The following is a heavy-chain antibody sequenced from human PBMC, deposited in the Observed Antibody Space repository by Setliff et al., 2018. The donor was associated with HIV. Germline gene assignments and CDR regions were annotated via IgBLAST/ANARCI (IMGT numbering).Heavy chain of an antibody. J-gene: IGHJ6*02. D-gene: IGHD2-8*02. Sequence: SETLSLTCAVYGGSLTNFYWSWFRQSPGKGLEWIGEISDSGTTDYSPSLKSRVIISLDTSRKQFSLKLSSVTAADTAVYYCARGSTCIGGGCLTYYYYYYGLDVWGQGTTVTVS. CDR1: GGSLTNFY. CDR2: ISDSGTT. CDR3: ARGSTCIGGGCLTYYYYYYGLDV. V-gene: IGHV4-34*01.